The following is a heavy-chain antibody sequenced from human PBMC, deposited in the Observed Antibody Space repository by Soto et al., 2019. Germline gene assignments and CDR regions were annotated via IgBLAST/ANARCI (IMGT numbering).Heavy chain of an antibody. D-gene: IGHD3-22*01. V-gene: IGHV1-69*02. CDR3: AKFYYDSSGYLPSPYYYYYGMDV. J-gene: IGHJ6*02. CDR1: GGTFSGYT. CDR2: IIPILGIA. Sequence: SVKVSCKASGGTFSGYTISWVRQAPGQGLEWMGRIIPILGIANYAQKFQGRVTITADKSTSTAYMELSSLRSEDTAVYYCAKFYYDSSGYLPSPYYYYYGMDVWGQGTTVTVSS.